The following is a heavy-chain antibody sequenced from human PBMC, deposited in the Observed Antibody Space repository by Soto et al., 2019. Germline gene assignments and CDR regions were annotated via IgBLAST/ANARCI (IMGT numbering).Heavy chain of an antibody. J-gene: IGHJ3*02. Sequence: EVQLVESGGGLVKPGGSLRLSCAASGFTFSSYSMNWVRQAPGKGLEWVASISSSSSYIYYADSVKGRFTISRDNAKNSLYLQINSLRAEDTAVYYCSREGVSGVDAFDIWGQGTMFTVSS. CDR2: ISSSSSYI. CDR1: GFTFSSYS. V-gene: IGHV3-21*01. CDR3: SREGVSGVDAFDI. D-gene: IGHD2-8*01.